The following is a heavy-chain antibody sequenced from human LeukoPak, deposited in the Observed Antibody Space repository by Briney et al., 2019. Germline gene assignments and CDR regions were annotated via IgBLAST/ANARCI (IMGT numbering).Heavy chain of an antibody. D-gene: IGHD6-13*01. V-gene: IGHV1-2*06. Sequence: GASVKVSCKASGYTFTGYYMHWVRQAPGQGLEWMGRINPNSGGTNYAQKFQGRVTMTRDTSISTAYMELSRLRSDDTAVYYCARGNEQLGYYYNYYMDVWGKGTTVTVSS. CDR1: GYTFTGYY. J-gene: IGHJ6*03. CDR3: ARGNEQLGYYYNYYMDV. CDR2: INPNSGGT.